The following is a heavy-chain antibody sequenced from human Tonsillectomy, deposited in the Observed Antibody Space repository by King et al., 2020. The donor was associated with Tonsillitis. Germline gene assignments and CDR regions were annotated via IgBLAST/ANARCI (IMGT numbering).Heavy chain of an antibody. Sequence: VQLQESGPGLVKPSQTLSLTCTVSGGSINSGDYCWRWIRQPPGKGTEGIGYIYHRGRTYYNPSLKSRVTISVETSKNQFSLKLSSVTAADTAVYYCASRAAAGSSYCFDYWGQGTLVTVSS. CDR1: GGSINSGDYC. V-gene: IGHV4-30-4*01. D-gene: IGHD6-13*01. CDR3: ASRAAAGSSYCFDY. CDR2: IYHRGRT. J-gene: IGHJ4*02.